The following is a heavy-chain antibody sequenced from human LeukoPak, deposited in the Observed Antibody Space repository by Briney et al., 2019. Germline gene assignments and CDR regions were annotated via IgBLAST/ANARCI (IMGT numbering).Heavy chain of an antibody. J-gene: IGHJ6*04. V-gene: IGHV1-8*02. D-gene: IGHD2-15*01. Sequence: ASVKVSCKASGGTFSSYAISWVRQATGQGLEWMGWMNPNSGNTGYAQKFQGRVTMTRNTSISTAYMELSSLRSEDTAVYYCAREGVVMDVWGKGTTVTVSS. CDR3: AREGVVMDV. CDR2: MNPNSGNT. CDR1: GGTFSSYA.